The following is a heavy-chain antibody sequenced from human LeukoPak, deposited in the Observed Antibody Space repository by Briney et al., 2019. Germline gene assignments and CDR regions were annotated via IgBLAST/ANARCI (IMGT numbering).Heavy chain of an antibody. Sequence: PSETLSLTCAVYGGSFSGYYWSWIRQPPGKGLEWIGEINHSGSTNYNPSLKSRVTISVDTSKNQFSLKLSSVTAADTAVYDCARNGWLRSPFDYGGKGTLVTVSS. V-gene: IGHV4-34*01. D-gene: IGHD5-12*01. J-gene: IGHJ4*02. CDR1: GGSFSGYY. CDR2: INHSGST. CDR3: ARNGWLRSPFDY.